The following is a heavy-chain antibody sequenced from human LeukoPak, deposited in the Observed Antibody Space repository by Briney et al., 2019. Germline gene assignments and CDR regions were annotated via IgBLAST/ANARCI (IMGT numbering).Heavy chain of an antibody. CDR2: ISAYNGNT. CDR3: ARDLDGSGSYYTDY. J-gene: IGHJ4*02. V-gene: IGHV1-18*01. Sequence: GASVKDSCKTSAYTFSNYGFNWVRQAPGQGLEWMGWISAYNGNTKYAQKFQGRFTMTTDTSTSTAYMELRSLTSDDTAVYYCARDLDGSGSYYTDYWGQGTLVTVSS. CDR1: AYTFSNYG. D-gene: IGHD3-10*01.